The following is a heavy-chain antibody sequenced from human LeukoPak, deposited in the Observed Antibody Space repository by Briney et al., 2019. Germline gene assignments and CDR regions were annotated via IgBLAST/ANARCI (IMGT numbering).Heavy chain of an antibody. CDR1: GYTFSSYW. CDR2: IDTDGRTT. V-gene: IGHV3-74*01. CDR3: ARDVAGARSY. J-gene: IGHJ4*02. Sequence: PGGSLRLSCAASGYTFSSYWMHWVRHAPGKGLVWVSRIDTDGRTTNYADSVKGRFNIYRDNVQNTLFLHMNSLSVEDSAVYYCARDVAGARSYWGQGALVTVSS. D-gene: IGHD3-10*01.